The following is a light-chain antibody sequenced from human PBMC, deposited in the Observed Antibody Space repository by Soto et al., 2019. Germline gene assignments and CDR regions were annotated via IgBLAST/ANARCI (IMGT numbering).Light chain of an antibody. Sequence: QAVVTQEPSLTVSPGGTVTLTCSSSTGPVLGTLYPIWFQQKPGQAPRPLIYSISNKHSWTPARFSGSLLGGKATLTLSSVQPEDEAEYFCLLYFDSDRVFGGGTKL. CDR1: TGPVLGTLY. J-gene: IGLJ2*01. CDR2: SIS. V-gene: IGLV7-43*01. CDR3: LLYFDSDRV.